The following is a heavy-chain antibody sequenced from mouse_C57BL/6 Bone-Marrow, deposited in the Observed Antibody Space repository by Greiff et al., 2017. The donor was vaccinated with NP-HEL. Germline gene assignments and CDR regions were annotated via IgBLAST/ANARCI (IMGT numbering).Heavy chain of an antibody. CDR3: ASRGVYYGLDY. Sequence: VQLQQPGAELVKPGASVKMSCKASGYTFTSYWITWVKQRPGQGLEWIGDIYPGSGSTNYNEKFKSKATLTVDTSSSTAYMQLSSLTSEDAAVYYCASRGVYYGLDYWGQGTTLTVSS. J-gene: IGHJ2*01. D-gene: IGHD1-1*02. CDR2: IYPGSGST. V-gene: IGHV1-55*01. CDR1: GYTFTSYW.